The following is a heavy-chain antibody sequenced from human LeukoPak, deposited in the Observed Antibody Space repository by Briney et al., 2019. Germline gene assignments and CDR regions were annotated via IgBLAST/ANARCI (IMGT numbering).Heavy chain of an antibody. D-gene: IGHD2-15*01. Sequence: PGGSLRLSCATSGFSFSSYGMNWVRQAPGKGLEWVSYIGGWSSPTDYADSVKGRFTISRDNSKNTVSLQMNSLRADATAVYYCAKGTLGRCSGVRCYPFDSWGPGTVVTVSS. V-gene: IGHV3-48*01. CDR1: GFSFSSYG. CDR3: AKGTLGRCSGVRCYPFDS. CDR2: IGGWSSPT. J-gene: IGHJ4*02.